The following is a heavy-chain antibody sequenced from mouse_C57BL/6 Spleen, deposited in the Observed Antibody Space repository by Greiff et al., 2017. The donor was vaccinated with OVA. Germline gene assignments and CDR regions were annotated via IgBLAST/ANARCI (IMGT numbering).Heavy chain of an antibody. V-gene: IGHV5-17*01. Sequence: DVMLVESGGGLVKPGGSLKLSCAASGFTFSDYGMHWVRQAPEKGLEWVAYISSGSSTIYYADTVKGRFTISRDNAKNTLFLQMTSLRSEDTAMYYCARPWLLREGFAYWGQGTLVTVSA. CDR3: ARPWLLREGFAY. J-gene: IGHJ3*01. CDR1: GFTFSDYG. CDR2: ISSGSSTI. D-gene: IGHD2-3*01.